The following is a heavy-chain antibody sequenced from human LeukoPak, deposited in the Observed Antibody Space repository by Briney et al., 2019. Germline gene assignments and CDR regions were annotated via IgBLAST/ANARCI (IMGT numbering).Heavy chain of an antibody. J-gene: IGHJ5*02. Sequence: SETLSLTCAVYGGSFSGYYWSWIRQPPGKGLEWIGEINHSGSTNYNPSLKSRVTISVDTSKNQFSLKLSSVTAADTAVYYCARGSLSSYGYKNWFDPWGQGTLVTVSS. CDR3: ARGSLSSYGYKNWFDP. D-gene: IGHD5-18*01. V-gene: IGHV4-34*01. CDR2: INHSGST. CDR1: GGSFSGYY.